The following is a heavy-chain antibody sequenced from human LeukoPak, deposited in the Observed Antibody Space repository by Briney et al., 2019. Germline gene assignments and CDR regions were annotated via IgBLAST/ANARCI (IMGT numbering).Heavy chain of an antibody. CDR1: GFTVNDYW. D-gene: IGHD6-25*01. J-gene: IGHJ4*02. V-gene: IGHV3-74*01. CDR2: IRTDGRSI. Sequence: PGGSLRLSCTASGFTVNDYWVYWVRQAPGKGRVWVSLIRTDGRSITYADSVKGRFTISRDNAKNMVYLQMNSLRAEDTAVYYCARASGGADSWGQGTLVTVSS. CDR3: ARASGGADS.